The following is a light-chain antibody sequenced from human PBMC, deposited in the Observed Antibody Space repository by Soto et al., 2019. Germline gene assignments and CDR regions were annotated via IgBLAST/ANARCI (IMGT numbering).Light chain of an antibody. V-gene: IGKV1-12*01. Sequence: DIQMTQSPSSVSASVGDRVTITCRASRDIKNYLVWYQQKPGQPPKLLIYAASHLQSGVPSRFSGSGSGTEFNLTINSLQPEDFATYYCQQGDRFPLTFGGGTKVDI. CDR2: AAS. CDR1: RDIKNY. J-gene: IGKJ4*01. CDR3: QQGDRFPLT.